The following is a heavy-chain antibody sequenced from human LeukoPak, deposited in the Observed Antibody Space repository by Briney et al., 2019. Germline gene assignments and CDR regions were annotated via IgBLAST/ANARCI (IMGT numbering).Heavy chain of an antibody. Sequence: PGGSLRLSCAASGFTFSSCWMSWVHQAPGKGLEWVANIKQDGSEKYYVDSVKGRFTISRDNAKNSLYLQMNSLRAEDTAVYYCARDGESLDYWGQGTLVTVSS. V-gene: IGHV3-7*01. J-gene: IGHJ4*02. CDR3: ARDGESLDY. CDR1: GFTFSSCW. CDR2: IKQDGSEK.